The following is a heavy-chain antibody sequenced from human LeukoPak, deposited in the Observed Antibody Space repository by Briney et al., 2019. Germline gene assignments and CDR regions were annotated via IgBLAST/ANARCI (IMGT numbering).Heavy chain of an antibody. CDR2: IYYSGST. CDR1: VAPITNTNYY. D-gene: IGHD4-17*01. CDR3: ARHTSDGDFAFDL. V-gene: IGHV4-39*01. J-gene: IGHJ3*01. Sequence: SETLSLTCTVSVAPITNTNYYGPWFRRPPGKGREGIGTIYYSGSTHDNPSLKSRVTISVDTSKTQFSLKLSSVTAADTAVYFCARHTSDGDFAFDLWGQGTMVTVSS.